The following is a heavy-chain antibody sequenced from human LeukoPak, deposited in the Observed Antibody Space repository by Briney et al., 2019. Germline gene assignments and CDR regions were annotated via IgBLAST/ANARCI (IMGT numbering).Heavy chain of an antibody. J-gene: IGHJ6*02. V-gene: IGHV3-23*01. CDR1: GFTFSSYA. D-gene: IGHD3-10*01. CDR3: AKNYYGSGSIPYYGMDV. Sequence: GGSLRLSCAASGFTFSSYAMSWVRQAPGKGLEWVSAISGSGGSTYYADSVKGRFTISRDNSKNTLYLQMNSLRAEDTAVYYCAKNYYGSGSIPYYGMDVWGQGTTVTVSS. CDR2: ISGSGGST.